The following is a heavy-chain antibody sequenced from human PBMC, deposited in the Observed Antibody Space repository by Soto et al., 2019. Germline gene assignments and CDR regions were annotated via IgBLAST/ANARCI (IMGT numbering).Heavy chain of an antibody. D-gene: IGHD5-18*01. CDR3: ERGGRGYSSAPRYYFDY. Sequence: QVQLVQSGSEVKKPGSSVKVSCKASGGSFSSNPISWVRQAPGQGLEWMAGIIPIFATVHYAQKFQGRVTITADESTSTAYMELTSLRSEDTGVYFCERGGRGYSSAPRYYFDYWGQGTLVTVSS. J-gene: IGHJ4*02. CDR1: GGSFSSNP. CDR2: IIPIFATV. V-gene: IGHV1-69*01.